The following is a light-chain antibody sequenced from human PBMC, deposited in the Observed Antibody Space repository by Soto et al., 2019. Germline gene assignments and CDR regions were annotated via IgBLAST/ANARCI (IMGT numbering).Light chain of an antibody. V-gene: IGKV4-1*01. Sequence: DIVMTQSPDSLAVSLGERDTIDCKTSQSVLYNSNNKSYLAWYQQKPGEPPKLLIYWASTRESGVPDRFSGSGSGTDFTLTISSLQAEDVAVYYCQQYYSTPLTFGGGTKVEIK. J-gene: IGKJ4*01. CDR3: QQYYSTPLT. CDR1: QSVLYNSNNKSY. CDR2: WAS.